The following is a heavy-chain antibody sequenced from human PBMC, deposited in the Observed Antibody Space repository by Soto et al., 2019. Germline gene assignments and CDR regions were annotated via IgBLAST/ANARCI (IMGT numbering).Heavy chain of an antibody. D-gene: IGHD6-25*01. CDR2: ISGSGGST. CDR3: AKEAGYYYYYGMDV. J-gene: IGHJ6*02. V-gene: IGHV3-23*01. Sequence: PGGCLVRSWSTSGFTFSSYAMSWVRQVPGKGLEWVSAISGSGGSTYYADSVKGRFTISRDNSKNTLYLQMNSLRAEDTAVYYCAKEAGYYYYYGMDVWGQGTTVTVSS. CDR1: GFTFSSYA.